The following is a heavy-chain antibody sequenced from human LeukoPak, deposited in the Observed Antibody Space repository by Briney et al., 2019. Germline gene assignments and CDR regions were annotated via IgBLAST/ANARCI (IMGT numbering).Heavy chain of an antibody. D-gene: IGHD1-7*01. CDR3: ARVRRKWNYSEYFQH. CDR2: IYHSGST. V-gene: IGHV4-34*01. Sequence: SETLSLTCAVYSGSFSGYYWSWIRQPPGKGLEWIGEIYHSGSTNYNPSLKSRVTISVDTSKNQFSLKLSSVTAADTAVYYCARVRRKWNYSEYFQHWGQGTLVTVSS. CDR1: SGSFSGYY. J-gene: IGHJ1*01.